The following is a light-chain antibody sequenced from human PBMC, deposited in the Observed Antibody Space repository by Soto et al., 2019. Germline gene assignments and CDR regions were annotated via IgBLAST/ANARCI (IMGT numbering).Light chain of an antibody. CDR1: QGINNW. CDR2: AAA. CDR3: KQANSFYGLT. Sequence: DIQMTQSPSSVSASIGDRVTITCRASQGINNWLAWYQQKPGKAPKLLIYAAASLQSGVPSRCSRSGFGTHFTLPISSLQPEDFATYYCKQANSFYGLTFGGETKVEIK. V-gene: IGKV1-12*01. J-gene: IGKJ4*01.